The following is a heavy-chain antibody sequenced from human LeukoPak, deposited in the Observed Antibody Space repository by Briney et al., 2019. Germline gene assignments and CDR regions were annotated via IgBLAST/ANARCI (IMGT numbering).Heavy chain of an antibody. D-gene: IGHD6-19*01. CDR1: GGSISSSSYY. CDR3: ARLTSGWYKLDY. V-gene: IGHV4-39*07. CDR2: IYYSGST. J-gene: IGHJ4*02. Sequence: SETLSLTCTVSGGSISSSSYYWGWIRQPPGKGLEWIGSIYYSGSTYYNPSLKSRVTISVDTSKNQFSLKLSSVTAADTAVYYCARLTSGWYKLDYWGQGTLVTVSS.